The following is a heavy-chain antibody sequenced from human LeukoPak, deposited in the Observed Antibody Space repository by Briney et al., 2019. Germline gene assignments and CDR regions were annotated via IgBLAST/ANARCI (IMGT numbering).Heavy chain of an antibody. V-gene: IGHV1-46*01. Sequence: ASVKVSCKASGYTFTSYYMHWVRQAPGQGLEWMGIINPSGGSTSYAQKFQGRVTITADKSTRTAYMELSSLRSEDTAVYYCARGPPTPWGQGTLVTVSS. CDR3: ARGPPTP. CDR2: INPSGGST. CDR1: GYTFTSYY. J-gene: IGHJ5*02.